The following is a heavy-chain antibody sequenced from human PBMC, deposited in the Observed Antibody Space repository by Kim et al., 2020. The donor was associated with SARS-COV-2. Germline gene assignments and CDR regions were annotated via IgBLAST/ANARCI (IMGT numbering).Heavy chain of an antibody. J-gene: IGHJ6*01. D-gene: IGHD2-15*01. V-gene: IGHV3-23*01. CDR1: GFTFSAHA. CDR3: AKIRSTERYCWYGADV. CDR2: IRDRAAES. Sequence: GGSLRLSCAASGFTFSAHAMVWVRQAPGKGPEWVARIRDRAAESNNEDAVTGRFRITSDRYKNTLYLQMHSQRVENADTDLCAKIRSTERYCWYGADVWG.